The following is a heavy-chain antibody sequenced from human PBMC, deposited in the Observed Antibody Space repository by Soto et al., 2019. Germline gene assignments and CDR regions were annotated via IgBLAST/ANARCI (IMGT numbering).Heavy chain of an antibody. V-gene: IGHV4-30-2*01. CDR2: IYHSGST. CDR3: PAGGGLPRYS. J-gene: IGHJ4*02. CDR1: GGSISSGGYS. Sequence: QLQLQESGSGLVKPSQTLSLTCAVSGGSISSGGYSWSWIRQPPGKGLEWIGYIYHSGSTYYNPSPTGRVTISVDRSKNQFSLKLSSVAAADTAVYYCPAGGGLPRYSWGQGTLVTVSS. D-gene: IGHD5-12*01.